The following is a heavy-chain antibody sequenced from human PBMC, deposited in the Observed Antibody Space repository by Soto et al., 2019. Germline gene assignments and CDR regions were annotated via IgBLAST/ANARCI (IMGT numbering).Heavy chain of an antibody. V-gene: IGHV3-23*01. J-gene: IGHJ5*02. CDR3: ASPPDSSGYYYALAP. CDR2: ISGSGGST. Sequence: GGSMRLSCAASGFTFSSYSMNWVRQAPGKGLEWVSVISGSGGSTHYADSVKGRFTISRDNSKNTLYLQMNSLRAEDTAVYYCASPPDSSGYYYALAPWGQGTLVTVSS. D-gene: IGHD3-22*01. CDR1: GFTFSSYS.